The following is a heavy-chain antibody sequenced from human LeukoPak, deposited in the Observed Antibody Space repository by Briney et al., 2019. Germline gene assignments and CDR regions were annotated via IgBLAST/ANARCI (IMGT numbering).Heavy chain of an antibody. D-gene: IGHD4-17*01. CDR3: ARDLGDYEAFDI. Sequence: GGSLRLSCAASGFTFSSYSMNWVRQAPGKGLEWVSSISSSSSYTYYADSVKGRFTISRDNAKNSLYLQMNSLRAEDTAVYYCARDLGDYEAFDIWGQGTMVTVSS. V-gene: IGHV3-21*01. CDR1: GFTFSSYS. CDR2: ISSSSSYT. J-gene: IGHJ3*02.